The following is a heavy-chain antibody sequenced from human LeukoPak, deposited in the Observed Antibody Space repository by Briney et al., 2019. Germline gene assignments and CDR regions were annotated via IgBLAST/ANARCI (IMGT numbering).Heavy chain of an antibody. V-gene: IGHV3-7*01. J-gene: IGHJ3*02. CDR3: TRDVRGAYDI. CDR2: INQDGSEK. CDR1: GFRFGGFW. D-gene: IGHD3-10*02. Sequence: GGSLRLSCEASGFRFGGFWMNWVRQAPGKGPERVANINQDGSEKLYVDSVKGRFTISRDNAKNSLYLQMNSLRVEDTAVYYCTRDVRGAYDIWGHGTMVTVSS.